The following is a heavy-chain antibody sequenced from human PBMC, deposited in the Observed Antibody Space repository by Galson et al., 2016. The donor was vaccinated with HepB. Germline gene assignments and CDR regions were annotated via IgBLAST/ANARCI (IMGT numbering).Heavy chain of an antibody. CDR1: GGSLSGYY. V-gene: IGHV4-34*01. CDR3: TRGRGIAL. CDR2: ISNSGST. J-gene: IGHJ4*02. Sequence: LSLTCAVSGGSLSGYYWSWIRQPPGKGLEWIGEISNSGSTNHNPSLKSRVTISPDTSRNQFSLILTSVTAADTAVYYCTRGRGIALWGQGTLVTVSS.